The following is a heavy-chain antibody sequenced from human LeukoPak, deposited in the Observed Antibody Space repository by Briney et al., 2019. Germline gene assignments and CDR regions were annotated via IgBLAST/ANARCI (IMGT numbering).Heavy chain of an antibody. CDR2: ITDSGGNT. CDR3: ASVYTSSGTGAFDI. Sequence: GGSLRLSCTASGFTFSTYAMSRVRQAPGKEVEGVSAITDSGGNTYYADSVKGRFTISRDNSKNTLYLQMNSLRAEDTAVYYCASVYTSSGTGAFDIWGQGTMVTVSS. V-gene: IGHV3-23*01. D-gene: IGHD3-10*01. J-gene: IGHJ3*02. CDR1: GFTFSTYA.